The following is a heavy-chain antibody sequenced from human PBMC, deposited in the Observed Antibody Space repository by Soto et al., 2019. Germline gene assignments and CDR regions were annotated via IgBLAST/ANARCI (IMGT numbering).Heavy chain of an antibody. D-gene: IGHD2-2*01. CDR3: ARATQLGQRDYYYYGMDV. CDR1: GGSISSYY. J-gene: IGHJ6*02. CDR2: IYTSGST. Sequence: LSLTCTVSGGSISSYYWSWIRQPAGKGLEWIGRIYTSGSTNYNPSLKSRITMSVDTSKNQFSLKLSSVTAADTAVYYCARATQLGQRDYYYYGMDVWGQGTTVTVS. V-gene: IGHV4-4*07.